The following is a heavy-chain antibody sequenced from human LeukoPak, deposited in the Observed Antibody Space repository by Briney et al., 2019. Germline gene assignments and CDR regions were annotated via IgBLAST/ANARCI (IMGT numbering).Heavy chain of an antibody. CDR2: IWYGGSNK. J-gene: IGHJ4*02. CDR1: RITLQQLC. D-gene: IGHD3-22*01. V-gene: IGHV3-33*01. Sequence: PGRSLKLFCPASRITLQQLCMQLDAQAPGKGLEWVAVIWYGGSNKYYADSVKGRFTISRDNSKNTLYLQMNSLRAEDTAVYYCAGDDCDSGYFDYWGQGTLVTVSS. CDR3: AGDDCDSGYFDY.